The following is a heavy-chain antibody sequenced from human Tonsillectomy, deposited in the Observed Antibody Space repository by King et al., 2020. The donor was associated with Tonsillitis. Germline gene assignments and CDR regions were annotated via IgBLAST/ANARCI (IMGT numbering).Heavy chain of an antibody. CDR3: AFRWGSLIY. D-gene: IGHD7-27*01. J-gene: IGHJ4*02. CDR1: GGSFSGFY. Sequence: VQLQQWGAGLLKPSETLSLTCGVYGGSFSGFYWSWIRQPPGKGLEWIGEFHHTRTANYNPSLRSRVTISIETSNQLSLKLTSVTASETAVYYCAFRWGSLIYWGQGTLVTVSS. CDR2: FHHTRTA. V-gene: IGHV4-34*01.